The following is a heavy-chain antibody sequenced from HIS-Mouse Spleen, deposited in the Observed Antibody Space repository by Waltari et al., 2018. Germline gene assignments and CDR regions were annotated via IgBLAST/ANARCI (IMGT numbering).Heavy chain of an antibody. V-gene: IGHV3-21*01. CDR2: IHSSSSYI. CDR3: ALLAAAGTGWFDP. D-gene: IGHD6-13*01. J-gene: IGHJ5*02. CDR1: GFTFSSYS. Sequence: EVQLVESGGGLVKPGGSLRLSCAASGFTFSSYSMNWGRQAPGEVLEWVSSIHSSSSYIYYADSVKGRFTISRDNAKNSLYLQMNSLRAEDTAVYYCALLAAAGTGWFDPWGQGTLVTVSS.